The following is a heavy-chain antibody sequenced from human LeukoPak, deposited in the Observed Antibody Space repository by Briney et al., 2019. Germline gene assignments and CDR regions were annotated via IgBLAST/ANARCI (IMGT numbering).Heavy chain of an antibody. D-gene: IGHD1-7*01. CDR1: GYTFTGYY. CDR3: ARGRDNWNSLGDAFDI. V-gene: IGHV1-2*02. CDR2: INPNSGGT. Sequence: GASVKVSCKASGYTFTGYYMHWVRQAPGQGLEWMGWINPNSGGTNYAQKFQGRVTMTRDTSISTAYMELSRLRSDDTAVYYCARGRDNWNSLGDAFDIWGQGTMVTVSS. J-gene: IGHJ3*02.